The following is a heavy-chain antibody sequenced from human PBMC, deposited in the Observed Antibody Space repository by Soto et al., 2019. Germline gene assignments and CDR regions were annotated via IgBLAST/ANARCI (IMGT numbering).Heavy chain of an antibody. V-gene: IGHV3-7*05. CDR2: IKQDGSEK. J-gene: IGHJ6*02. CDR3: ARDTFGGVIVWEGMDV. Sequence: EVQLVESGGGLVQPGGSLRLSCAASGFTFSSYWMSWVRQAPGKGLEWVANIKQDGSEKYYVDSVKGRFTISRDNAKNSLYLQMNSLRAEDTAVYYCARDTFGGVIVWEGMDVWGQGTTVTVSS. D-gene: IGHD3-16*02. CDR1: GFTFSSYW.